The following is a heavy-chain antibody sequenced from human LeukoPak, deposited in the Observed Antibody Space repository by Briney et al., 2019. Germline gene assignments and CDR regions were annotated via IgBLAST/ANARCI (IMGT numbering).Heavy chain of an antibody. CDR3: AVEGAGSYYSY. Sequence: ASVKVSCKASGYTFTSHYTHWVRQAPGQGLEWMGIINPSGGSTSYAQKFQDRVTMTRDTSSSTVYMELSSLRSEDTAFYYCAVEGAGSYYSYWGQGTLVTVSS. V-gene: IGHV1-46*01. J-gene: IGHJ4*02. CDR2: INPSGGST. D-gene: IGHD3-10*01. CDR1: GYTFTSHY.